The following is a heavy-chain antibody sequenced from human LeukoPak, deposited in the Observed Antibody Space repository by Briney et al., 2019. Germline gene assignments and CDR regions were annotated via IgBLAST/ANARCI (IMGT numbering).Heavy chain of an antibody. V-gene: IGHV4-39*01. J-gene: IGHJ4*02. Sequence: PSETLSLTCTVSGGSISSSSYYWGWIRQPPGKGLEWIGSIYYSGSTYYNPSLKSRVTISVDTSKNQFSLKLSSVTAADTAVYYCAQGPQQLRYPFDYWGQGTLVTVSS. CDR1: GGSISSSSYY. D-gene: IGHD6-13*01. CDR2: IYYSGST. CDR3: AQGPQQLRYPFDY.